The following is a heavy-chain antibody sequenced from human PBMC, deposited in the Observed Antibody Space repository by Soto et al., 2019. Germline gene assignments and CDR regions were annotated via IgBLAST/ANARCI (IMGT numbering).Heavy chain of an antibody. CDR3: TRSSGYYAY. CDR2: ISGNAGSA. V-gene: IGHV3-23*01. CDR1: GFTFSNFG. Sequence: GGSLRLSCEASGFTFSNFGLCWVRQTPGKGLEWVSGISGNAGSASYADSVKGRFTISRDNSKSTLYLQMNSLRAEDTAVYYCTRSSGYYAYWGQGTLVTVSS. J-gene: IGHJ4*02. D-gene: IGHD3-3*01.